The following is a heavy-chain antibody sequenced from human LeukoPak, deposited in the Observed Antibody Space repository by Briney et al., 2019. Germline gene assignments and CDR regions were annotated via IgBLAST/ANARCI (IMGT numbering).Heavy chain of an antibody. V-gene: IGHV1-46*01. CDR1: GYTFTSYY. D-gene: IGHD6-19*01. CDR3: ASNSNRYSSGWLDY. J-gene: IGHJ4*02. CDR2: INPSGGST. Sequence: GASVKVSCKASGYTFTSYYMHWVRQAPGQGLEWMGIINPSGGSTNYAQKFQGRVTITADKSTSTAYMELSSLRSEDTAVYYCASNSNRYSSGWLDYWGQGTLVTVSS.